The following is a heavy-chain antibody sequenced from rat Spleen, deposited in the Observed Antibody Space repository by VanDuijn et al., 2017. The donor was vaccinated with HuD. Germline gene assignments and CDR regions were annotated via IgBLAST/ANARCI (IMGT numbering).Heavy chain of an antibody. D-gene: IGHD2-3*01. V-gene: IGHV5-31*01. CDR1: GFTFNNYW. Sequence: EVQLVESGGGLVQPGRSLKLSCVASGFTFNNYWMTWIRQAPGKGLEWVASITNAAGKVYYPDYVKGRFTISRDNAYSTPYLQMDSLSAEDTATYYFTRGGYSRYWGQGVMVTVSS. J-gene: IGHJ2*01. CDR3: TRGGYSRY. CDR2: ITNAAGKV.